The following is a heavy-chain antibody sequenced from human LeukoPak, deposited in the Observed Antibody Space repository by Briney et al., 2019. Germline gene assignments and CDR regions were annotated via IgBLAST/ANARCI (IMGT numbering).Heavy chain of an antibody. CDR2: ISGSGSST. CDR1: GFTFSSYA. V-gene: IGHV3-23*01. J-gene: IGHJ4*02. CDR3: ARATPGSAGY. Sequence: GGSLRLSCAASGFTFSSYAMSWVRQAPGKGLEWVSSISGSGSSTYYADSVKGRFTISRDNSKNTLYLQMNSLRAEDAAVYYCARATPGSAGYWGQGTLVTVSS. D-gene: IGHD3-10*01.